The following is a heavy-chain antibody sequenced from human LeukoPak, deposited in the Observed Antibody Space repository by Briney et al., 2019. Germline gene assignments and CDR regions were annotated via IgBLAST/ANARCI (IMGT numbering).Heavy chain of an antibody. Sequence: GGSLRLSCAASGFTFSSYWMHWVRQVPGRGLVWVLRIHGDGTITNYEDSVKGRFTISRDNARNTLYLQLNSLRAEDTAIYYCARNFVGSITSDFDSWGQGTQVTVSS. CDR2: IHGDGTIT. V-gene: IGHV3-74*01. CDR3: ARNFVGSITSDFDS. CDR1: GFTFSSYW. J-gene: IGHJ4*02. D-gene: IGHD3-3*01.